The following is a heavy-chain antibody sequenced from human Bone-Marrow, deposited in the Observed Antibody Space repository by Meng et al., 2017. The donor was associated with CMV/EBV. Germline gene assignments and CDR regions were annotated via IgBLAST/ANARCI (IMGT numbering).Heavy chain of an antibody. Sequence: FGYTFASYAMHWVREAGGQRLEWVGWIKNGDGKTKDEKKFQERVTITRDTAESTVYREGSSMTYEDTGVYYCERQGSKTGTTGEFDYWGQGTLVTVSS. CDR1: GYTFASYA. CDR2: IKNGDGKT. CDR3: ERQGSKTGTTGEFDY. J-gene: IGHJ4*02. D-gene: IGHD1-1*01. V-gene: IGHV1-3*04.